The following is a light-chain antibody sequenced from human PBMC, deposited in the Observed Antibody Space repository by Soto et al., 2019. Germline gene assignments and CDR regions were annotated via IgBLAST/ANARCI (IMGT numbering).Light chain of an antibody. CDR1: QSIDVW. CDR2: RAS. V-gene: IGKV1-5*03. Sequence: QMTQSASTVSAPVGDRVTITCRASQSIDVWLAWYQQKPGKAPKLLIYRASTLESGVPSRFSGSGSGTEFTLTISSLQPDDLATYYCQQYNRYPAFGQGTKVDI. J-gene: IGKJ1*01. CDR3: QQYNRYPA.